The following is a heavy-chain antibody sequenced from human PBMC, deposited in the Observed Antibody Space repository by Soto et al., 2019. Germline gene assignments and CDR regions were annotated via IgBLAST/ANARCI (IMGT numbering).Heavy chain of an antibody. V-gene: IGHV1-69*06. Sequence: QVQLVQSGAEVKKPGSSVKVSCKASVGTFSSYAISWVRQAPGQGLEWMGGIIPIFGTANYAQKFQGRVRITEDKSTSTAYMELSRLRSEETAVYYCARGGIVGGTHYCYCDMDVWGQGTTMNVS. D-gene: IGHD1-26*01. CDR1: VGTFSSYA. J-gene: IGHJ6*02. CDR3: ARGGIVGGTHYCYCDMDV. CDR2: IIPIFGTA.